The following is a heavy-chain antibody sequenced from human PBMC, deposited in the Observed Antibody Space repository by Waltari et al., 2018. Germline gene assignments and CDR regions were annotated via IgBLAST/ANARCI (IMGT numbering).Heavy chain of an antibody. J-gene: IGHJ3*02. V-gene: IGHV4-39*01. CDR1: GVSIRSTTYS. D-gene: IGHD5-18*01. Sequence: QLQLQESGPGLVKPSETLSLTCTVSGVSIRSTTYSWGWIRQPPGTGLEWVGTISYSGSTSYNPSLRSRVTISVDTSKNQFSLNLTSVTAADTAVYYCARAWLWPYNAFDIWGQGTMVTVSS. CDR3: ARAWLWPYNAFDI. CDR2: ISYSGST.